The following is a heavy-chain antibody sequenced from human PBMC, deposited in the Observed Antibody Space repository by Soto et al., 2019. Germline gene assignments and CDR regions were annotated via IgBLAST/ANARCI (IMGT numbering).Heavy chain of an antibody. Sequence: GGSLRLSCAASGFTFSSVAMAWVRQAPGKGLEWVSSITDSGGSTDYADSVKGRFTISRDNSRNTLYLQMNSLRADDTAVYYCVKDLEVGPTILRSWGLGHWGQGTLVTVSS. J-gene: IGHJ4*02. CDR3: VKDLEVGPTILRSWGLGH. V-gene: IGHV3-23*01. D-gene: IGHD1-26*01. CDR2: ITDSGGST. CDR1: GFTFSSVA.